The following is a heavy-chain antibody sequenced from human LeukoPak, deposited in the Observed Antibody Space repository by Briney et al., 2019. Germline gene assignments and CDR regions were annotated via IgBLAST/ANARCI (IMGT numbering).Heavy chain of an antibody. J-gene: IGHJ4*02. CDR1: GGSISSGDYY. CDR2: IYYSGST. V-gene: IGHV4-61*08. D-gene: IGHD6-13*01. CDR3: ARDEGDGTYFDY. Sequence: TSETLSLTCTVSGGSISSGDYYWSWIRQPPGKGLEWIGYIYYSGSTNYNPSLKSRVTISVDTSKNQFSLKLSSVTAADTAVYYCARDEGDGTYFDYWGQGTLVTVSS.